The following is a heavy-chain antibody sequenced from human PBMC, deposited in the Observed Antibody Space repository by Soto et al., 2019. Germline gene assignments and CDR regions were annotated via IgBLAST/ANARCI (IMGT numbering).Heavy chain of an antibody. J-gene: IGHJ4*02. Sequence: QVQLQESGPGLVKPSETLSLTCSVSGGSFSRYYWSWIRQPPGKGLEWIGSIYYTGITSYNPSLRGRVNVSLDTSKNQFSLKLSSVTAADTAVYYCARGKAADYWGQGTLVTVSS. CDR3: ARGKAADY. CDR1: GGSFSRYY. V-gene: IGHV4-59*08. D-gene: IGHD6-25*01. CDR2: IYYTGIT.